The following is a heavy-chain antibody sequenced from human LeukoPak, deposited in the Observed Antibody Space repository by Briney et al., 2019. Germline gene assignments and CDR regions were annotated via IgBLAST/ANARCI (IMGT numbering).Heavy chain of an antibody. V-gene: IGHV1-8*01. Sequence: ASVKVSCKASGYTFTSYDINWVRQATGQGLEWMGWMNPNSGNTGYAQKFQGRVTMTRNTSISTAYMELSSLRSEDTAVYYCARAGAGYSSSEDYYYYGMDVWGQGTTVTVSS. J-gene: IGHJ6*02. D-gene: IGHD6-13*01. CDR3: ARAGAGYSSSEDYYYYGMDV. CDR2: MNPNSGNT. CDR1: GYTFTSYD.